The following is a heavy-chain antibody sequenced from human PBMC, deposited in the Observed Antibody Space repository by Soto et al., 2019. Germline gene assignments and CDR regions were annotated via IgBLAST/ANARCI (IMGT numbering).Heavy chain of an antibody. Sequence: SETLSLTCTVSGGSITGYYWTWIRQPPGKGLECIEYIYSSGVTNYSPYLKSRVTMSVDTFNNQLSLKLRSVTAADTAMYYCARGGMDTSMVTNWFDPWGQGTLVTVSS. D-gene: IGHD5-18*01. CDR2: IYSSGVT. V-gene: IGHV4-59*01. J-gene: IGHJ5*02. CDR3: ARGGMDTSMVTNWFDP. CDR1: GGSITGYY.